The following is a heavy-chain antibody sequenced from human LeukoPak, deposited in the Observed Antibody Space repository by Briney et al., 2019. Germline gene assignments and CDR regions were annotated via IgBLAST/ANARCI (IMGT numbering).Heavy chain of an antibody. V-gene: IGHV4-30-4*07. CDR3: AREWPGGYFDY. D-gene: IGHD3-16*01. Sequence: SETLSLTCAVSGGSISSRGYSWSWIRQPPVKGLEWIGYIYYSGSTYYNPSLKSRVTISVDTSKNQFSLKLSSVTAADTAVYYCAREWPGGYFDYWGQGTLVTVSS. CDR2: IYYSGST. CDR1: GGSISSRGYS. J-gene: IGHJ4*02.